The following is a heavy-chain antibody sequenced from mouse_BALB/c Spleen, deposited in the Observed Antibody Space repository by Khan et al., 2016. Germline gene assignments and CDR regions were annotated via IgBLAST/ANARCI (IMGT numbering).Heavy chain of an antibody. Sequence: QVQLQQSGTELPRPGASVKLSCKASGYTFTDYYLHWVKQRTGQGLEWIGEIFPGSGSPYYNEKFKGKASLTADTSSSTAYMQLSSLTSEDSAVYFCARSYYGYFAMDYWGHGASVTVSS. CDR3: ARSYYGYFAMDY. J-gene: IGHJ4*01. D-gene: IGHD1-2*01. V-gene: IGHV1-77*01. CDR2: IFPGSGSP. CDR1: GYTFTDYY.